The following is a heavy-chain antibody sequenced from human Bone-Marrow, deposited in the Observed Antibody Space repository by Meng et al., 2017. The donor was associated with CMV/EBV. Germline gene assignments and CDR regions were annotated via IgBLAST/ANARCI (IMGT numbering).Heavy chain of an antibody. J-gene: IGHJ6*02. CDR1: GGSFSGYY. Sequence: SEPLSLTCAVYGGSFSGYYWSWIRQPPGKGLEWIGEINHSGSTNYNPSLKSRVTISVDTSKNQFSLKLSSVTAADTAVYYCARDRTPRTAYCSSTSCYYRYYYGMDVWGQGTTVTVSS. CDR2: INHSGST. V-gene: IGHV4-34*01. D-gene: IGHD2-2*01. CDR3: ARDRTPRTAYCSSTSCYYRYYYGMDV.